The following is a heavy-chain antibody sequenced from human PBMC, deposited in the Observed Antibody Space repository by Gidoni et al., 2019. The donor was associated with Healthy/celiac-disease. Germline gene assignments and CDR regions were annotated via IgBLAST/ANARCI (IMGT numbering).Heavy chain of an antibody. D-gene: IGHD5-12*01. V-gene: IGHV3-48*01. Sequence: EVQLVESGGGLVQPGGSLRLSCAASGFTFSSYSMNWVLPAPGKGLVWCAYISSSSSTISYSATVKGRCTIARDNAKTSLYLQMNSLRAEETAVYYCARDILGYSGYAWFDPGGQGTLVTVSS. CDR2: ISSSSSTI. CDR3: ARDILGYSGYAWFDP. J-gene: IGHJ5*02. CDR1: GFTFSSYS.